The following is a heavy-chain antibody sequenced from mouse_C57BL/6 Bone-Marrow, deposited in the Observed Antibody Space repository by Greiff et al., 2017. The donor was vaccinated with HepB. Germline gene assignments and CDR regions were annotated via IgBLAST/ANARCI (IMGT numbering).Heavy chain of an antibody. CDR3: ANYYGSSYDAMDY. V-gene: IGHV1-50*01. Sequence: QVQLQQPGAELVKPGASVKLSCKASGYTFTSYWMQWVKQRPGQGLEWIGEIDPSDSYTNYNQKFTGKATLTVDTSSSTAYMQLSSLTSEDSAVYYCANYYGSSYDAMDYWGQGTSVTVSS. D-gene: IGHD1-1*01. CDR2: IDPSDSYT. J-gene: IGHJ4*01. CDR1: GYTFTSYW.